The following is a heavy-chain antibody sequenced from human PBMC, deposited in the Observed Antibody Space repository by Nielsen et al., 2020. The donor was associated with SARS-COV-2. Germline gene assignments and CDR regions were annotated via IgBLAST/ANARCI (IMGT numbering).Heavy chain of an antibody. J-gene: IGHJ4*02. Sequence: GESLKISCAASGFTFSSYWMSWVRQAPGKGLEWVAVISYDGSNKYYADSVKGRFTISRDNSKNTLYLQMNSLRAEDTAVYYCAKAPYSSSLYDYWGQGTLVTVSS. D-gene: IGHD6-13*01. CDR2: ISYDGSNK. V-gene: IGHV3-30*18. CDR3: AKAPYSSSLYDY. CDR1: GFTFSSYW.